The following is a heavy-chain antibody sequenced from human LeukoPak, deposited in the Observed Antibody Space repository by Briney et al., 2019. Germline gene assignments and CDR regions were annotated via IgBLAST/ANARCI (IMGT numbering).Heavy chain of an antibody. CDR3: AKAIYRYQLLWNDY. CDR1: GFTLSSYG. J-gene: IGHJ4*02. D-gene: IGHD2-2*01. Sequence: PGRSLRLSCAASGFTLSSYGMHWVRQAPGKGLEWVAVISYDGSNKYYADSVKGRFTISRDNSKNTLYLQMNSLRAEDTAVYYCAKAIYRYQLLWNDYWGQGTLVTVSS. CDR2: ISYDGSNK. V-gene: IGHV3-30*18.